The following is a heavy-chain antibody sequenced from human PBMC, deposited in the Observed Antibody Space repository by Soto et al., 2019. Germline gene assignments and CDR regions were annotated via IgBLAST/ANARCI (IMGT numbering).Heavy chain of an antibody. CDR3: VRDAGVAEKWFDP. D-gene: IGHD6-13*01. CDR1: GDSITSTNW. CDR2: IYHTGTI. J-gene: IGHJ5*02. Sequence: SETLSLTCAVSGDSITSTNWWSWVRQPPGKGLEWIVEIYHTGTINYNPSLKSRVTISVDKSKNQFSLNLNSVTAADTAMYYCVRDAGVAEKWFDPWGQGTLVTVSS. V-gene: IGHV4-4*02.